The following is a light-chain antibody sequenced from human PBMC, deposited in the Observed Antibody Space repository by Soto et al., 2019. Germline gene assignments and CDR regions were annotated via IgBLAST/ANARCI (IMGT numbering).Light chain of an antibody. CDR2: GAS. J-gene: IGKJ3*01. CDR3: HQYDNWVT. Sequence: VVMTQSPGTLSVSPGESATLSCRASQSVKTNLAWYQQKVGQAPRLLIYGASTRAAGIPARFSASGSGTDFTPTISSLQSEDFAVYYCHQYDNWVTFGPGTKVDFK. V-gene: IGKV3-15*01. CDR1: QSVKTN.